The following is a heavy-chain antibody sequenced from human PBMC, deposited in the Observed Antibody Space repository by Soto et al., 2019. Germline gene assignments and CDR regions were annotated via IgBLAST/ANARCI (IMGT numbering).Heavy chain of an antibody. CDR2: IYYSGST. J-gene: IGHJ5*02. D-gene: IGHD2-15*01. CDR1: GGSISSSSYY. V-gene: IGHV4-39*01. Sequence: QLQLQESGTGLVKPSETLSLTCTVSGGSISSSSYYWGWIRQPPGKGLEWIGSIYYSGSTYYNPSLKSRVTISVDTSKNQFALKLSSVTAADTAVYYCARQRLSVPQLYSCCDPGGQGTLVIFSP. CDR3: ARQRLSVPQLYSCCDP.